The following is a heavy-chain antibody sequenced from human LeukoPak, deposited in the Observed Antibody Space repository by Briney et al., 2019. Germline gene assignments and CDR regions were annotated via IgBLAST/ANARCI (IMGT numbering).Heavy chain of an antibody. CDR1: GYTFTGYY. D-gene: IGHD6-13*01. V-gene: IGHV1-2*02. CDR3: ARGGIAAWAHGEVPRRFDY. CDR2: INPNSGGT. J-gene: IGHJ4*02. Sequence: ASVKVSCKASGYTFTGYYMHWVRQAPGQGLEWMGWINPNSGGTNYAQKFQGRVTMTRDTSISTAYMELRRLRSDDTAVYYCARGGIAAWAHGEVPRRFDYWGQGTLVTVSS.